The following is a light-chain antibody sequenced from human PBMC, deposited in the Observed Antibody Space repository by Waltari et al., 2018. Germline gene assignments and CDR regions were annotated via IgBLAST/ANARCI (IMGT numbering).Light chain of an antibody. V-gene: IGKV1-33*01. Sequence: DIQMTQSPSSLSASVGDTITIPCQANHHISDYLNWYQQKPGKAPNLLISDASHLEAGVPSRFSGSGYGTDFTFTISSLQPEDFATYYCQQHDNPPFTFGQGTKLEIK. CDR3: QQHDNPPFT. J-gene: IGKJ2*01. CDR1: HHISDY. CDR2: DAS.